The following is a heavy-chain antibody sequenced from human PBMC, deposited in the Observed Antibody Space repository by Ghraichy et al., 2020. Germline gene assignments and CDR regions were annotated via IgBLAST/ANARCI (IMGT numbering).Heavy chain of an antibody. V-gene: IGHV4-39*01. D-gene: IGHD4-17*01. J-gene: IGHJ4*02. CDR2: IYYSGST. Sequence: SETLSLTCTVSGGSISSSSYYWGWIRQPPGKGLEWIGSIYYSGSTYYNPSLKSRVTISVDTSKNQFSLKLSSVTAADTAVYYCARCYYGDYYFDYWGQGTLVTVSS. CDR3: ARCYYGDYYFDY. CDR1: GGSISSSSYY.